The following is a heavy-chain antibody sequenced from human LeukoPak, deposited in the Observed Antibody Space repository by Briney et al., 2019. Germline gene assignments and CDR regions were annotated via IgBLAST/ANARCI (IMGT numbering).Heavy chain of an antibody. Sequence: GGSLRLSCAASGFTFSSYGTHCVRQAPGKGLERVAFIRFDGSNKYYTDSVKGRFTISRDNSKNTLYRQMNSLRAENTAVYTCSKGTTQAAFDIWGQGTMVTVSS. CDR2: IRFDGSNK. V-gene: IGHV3-30*02. CDR3: SKGTTQAAFDI. J-gene: IGHJ3*02. CDR1: GFTFSSYG. D-gene: IGHD1-1*01.